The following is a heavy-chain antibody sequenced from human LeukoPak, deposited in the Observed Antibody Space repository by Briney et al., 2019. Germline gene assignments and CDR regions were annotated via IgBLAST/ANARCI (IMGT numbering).Heavy chain of an antibody. CDR1: GFTFSSYE. CDR3: ARGRYYLDY. CDR2: ISSSGSTI. V-gene: IGHV3-48*03. Sequence: PGGSLRLSRAASGFTFSSYEMNWVRQAPGKGLEWVSYISSSGSTIYYADSVKGRFTISRDNAKNSLYLQMNSLRAEDTAVYYCARGRYYLDYWGQGTLVTVSS. D-gene: IGHD3-16*01. J-gene: IGHJ4*02.